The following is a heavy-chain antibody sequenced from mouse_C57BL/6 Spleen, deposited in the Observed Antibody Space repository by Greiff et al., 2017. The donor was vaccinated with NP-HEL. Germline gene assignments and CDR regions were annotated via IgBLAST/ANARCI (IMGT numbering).Heavy chain of an antibody. CDR1: GYTFTSYT. V-gene: IGHV1-4*01. J-gene: IGHJ4*01. CDR3: ARGKNYYYEMGYAMDY. D-gene: IGHD1-1*01. CDR2: INPSSGYT. Sequence: VQLQQSGAELARPGASVKMSCKASGYTFTSYTMHWVKQRPGQGLEWIGYINPSSGYTKYNQKFKDKATLTADKSSSTAYMQLSSLTSEDSAVYYCARGKNYYYEMGYAMDYWGQGTSVTVSS.